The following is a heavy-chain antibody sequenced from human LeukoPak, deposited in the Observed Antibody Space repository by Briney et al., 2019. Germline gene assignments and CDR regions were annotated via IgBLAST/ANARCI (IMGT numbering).Heavy chain of an antibody. CDR1: GGSISSYY. Sequence: EPSETLSLTCTVSGGSISSYYWSWIRQPPGKGLEWIGYIYYSGSTNYNPSLKSRVTISVDTSKNQFSLKLSSVTAADTAVYYCARQSLSYYYDSSGTNWFDPWGQGTLVTVSS. V-gene: IGHV4-59*08. D-gene: IGHD3-22*01. CDR3: ARQSLSYYYDSSGTNWFDP. J-gene: IGHJ5*02. CDR2: IYYSGST.